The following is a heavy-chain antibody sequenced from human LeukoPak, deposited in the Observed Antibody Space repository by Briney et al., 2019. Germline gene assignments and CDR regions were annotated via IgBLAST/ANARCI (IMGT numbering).Heavy chain of an antibody. CDR3: AKDRNYDSSGYPDY. CDR1: GFTFSSYG. V-gene: IGHV3-30*02. Sequence: GGSLRLSCAASGFTFSSYGMHWVRQAPGKGLEWVAFIRYDGSNKYHADSVKGRFTISRDNSKNTLYLQMNSLRAEDTAVYYCAKDRNYDSSGYPDYWGQGTLVTVSS. J-gene: IGHJ4*02. CDR2: IRYDGSNK. D-gene: IGHD3-22*01.